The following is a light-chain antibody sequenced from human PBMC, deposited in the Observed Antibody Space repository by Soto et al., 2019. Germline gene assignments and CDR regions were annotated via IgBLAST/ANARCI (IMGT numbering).Light chain of an antibody. Sequence: QYLSPGTLATLSCRASRRVTGDTLAWYQHKPGQAPRLLIYGTSSRATGIPDRFSGSRSGAEFTLTISRLESEDFAVYYCHPYGSWPRTFGGGTKVDIK. V-gene: IGKV3-20*01. J-gene: IGKJ4*02. CDR2: GTS. CDR1: RRVTGDT. CDR3: HPYGSWPRT.